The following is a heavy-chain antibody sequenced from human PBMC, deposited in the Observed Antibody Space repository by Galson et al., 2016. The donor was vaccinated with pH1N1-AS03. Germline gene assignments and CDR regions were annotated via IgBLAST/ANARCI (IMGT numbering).Heavy chain of an antibody. V-gene: IGHV4-59*01. CDR3: ARYWSGFAY. CDR2: IYDDGHS. J-gene: IGHJ4*02. CDR1: GGSMKSFK. D-gene: IGHD2-15*01. Sequence: SETLSLTCSVSGGSMKSFKWSWIRQPPGKGLEWIGHIYDDGHSDYNASLKSRVTISADTSRSHFSLKLTSVTAADTAVYYCARYWSGFAYWGQGTLVTVSS.